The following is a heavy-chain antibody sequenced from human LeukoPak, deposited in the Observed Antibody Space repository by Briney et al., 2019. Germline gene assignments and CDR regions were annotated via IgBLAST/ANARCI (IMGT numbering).Heavy chain of an antibody. J-gene: IGHJ6*04. V-gene: IGHV3-21*01. D-gene: IGHD6-13*01. CDR2: ISSSSSYI. Sequence: GGSLRLSCAASGFTFSIYSMTWVRQAPGEGLEWVSSISSSSSYIYYAGSLEGRSTISRDNAENSLYLQMNSLRAEDTAVYYCARIAAAGTEDYGVDVWGTGTTVTVSS. CDR1: GFTFSIYS. CDR3: ARIAAAGTEDYGVDV.